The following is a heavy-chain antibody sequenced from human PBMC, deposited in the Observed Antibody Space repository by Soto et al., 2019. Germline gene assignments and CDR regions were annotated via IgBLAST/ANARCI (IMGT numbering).Heavy chain of an antibody. V-gene: IGHV3-11*01. CDR2: ISSSSGRTI. J-gene: IGHJ4*02. D-gene: IGHD6-6*01. CDR3: TRRPSSSSGFDY. Sequence: PGGSLRLSCAASGFTFSDYYMNWIRQAPGKGLEWVSDISSSSGRTIHYADSVRGRFTISRDNAKNSLYLQMNNLRAEDTAVYYCTRRPSSSSGFDYWGQGTLVTVSS. CDR1: GFTFSDYY.